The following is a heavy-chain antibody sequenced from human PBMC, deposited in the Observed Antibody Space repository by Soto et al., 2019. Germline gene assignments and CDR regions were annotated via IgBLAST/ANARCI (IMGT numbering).Heavy chain of an antibody. J-gene: IGHJ5*02. D-gene: IGHD6-19*01. CDR3: AREAGPDRWFDP. CDR1: GASISGYL. CDR2: ISTSGTT. Sequence: PSETLSLTCTVSGASISGYLWTWIRQPAGKGLDWIGRISTSGTTNYNPSLKSRVTMSVGTSKNHFSPNLSSVTAADTAVYYCAREAGPDRWFDPWGQGTLVTVSS. V-gene: IGHV4-4*07.